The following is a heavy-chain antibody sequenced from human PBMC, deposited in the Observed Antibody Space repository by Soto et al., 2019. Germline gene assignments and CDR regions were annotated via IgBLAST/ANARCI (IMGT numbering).Heavy chain of an antibody. CDR2: FDPEDGET. Sequence: ASVKVSCKVSGYTLTELSMHWVRQAPGKGLEWMGGFDPEDGETIYAQKFQGRVTMTEATSTDTAYMELSSLRSEDTAVYYCATGYCSGGSCYSVRYYFDYWGQGTLVTVSS. CDR3: ATGYCSGGSCYSVRYYFDY. V-gene: IGHV1-24*01. D-gene: IGHD2-15*01. J-gene: IGHJ4*02. CDR1: GYTLTELS.